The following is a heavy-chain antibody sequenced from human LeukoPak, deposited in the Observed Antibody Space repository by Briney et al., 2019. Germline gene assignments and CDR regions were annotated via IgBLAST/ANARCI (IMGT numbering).Heavy chain of an antibody. D-gene: IGHD3-22*01. Sequence: SETLSLTCAVSGYSISSGYYWGWIRQPPGKGLEWIGSIYHSGSTYYNPSLKSRVTISVDTSKNQFSLKLSSVTAADTAVYYYARQDYYDSSVIDAFDIWGQGTMVTVSS. CDR1: GYSISSGYY. CDR3: ARQDYYDSSVIDAFDI. CDR2: IYHSGST. V-gene: IGHV4-38-2*01. J-gene: IGHJ3*02.